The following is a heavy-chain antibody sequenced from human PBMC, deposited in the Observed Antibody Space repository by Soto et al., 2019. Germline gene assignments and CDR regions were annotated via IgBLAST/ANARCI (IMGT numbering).Heavy chain of an antibody. D-gene: IGHD5-12*01. CDR1: GGSISSSSYY. CDR2: IYHSGST. J-gene: IGHJ4*02. V-gene: IGHV4-39*01. Sequence: SETLSLTCTVSGGSISSSSYYWGWIRQPPGKGLEWIGSIYHSGSTYYNPSLKSRVTISVDTSKNQFSLKLSSVTAADTAVYYCARAWATDDYWGQGTLVTVSS. CDR3: ARAWATDDY.